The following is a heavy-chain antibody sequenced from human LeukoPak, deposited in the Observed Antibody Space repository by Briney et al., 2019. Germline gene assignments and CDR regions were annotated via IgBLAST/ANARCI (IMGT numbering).Heavy chain of an antibody. J-gene: IGHJ5*02. Sequence: GGSLRLSCAASGFTFSSYEMNWVRQAPGKGLEWVSYISSSGSTIYYADSVKGRFTISRDNAKNSLYLQMNSLRAEDTAVYYCARGGSLLWFGELLQRGDNWFDPWGQGTLVTVSS. D-gene: IGHD3-10*01. CDR3: ARGGSLLWFGELLQRGDNWFDP. CDR1: GFTFSSYE. CDR2: ISSSGSTI. V-gene: IGHV3-48*03.